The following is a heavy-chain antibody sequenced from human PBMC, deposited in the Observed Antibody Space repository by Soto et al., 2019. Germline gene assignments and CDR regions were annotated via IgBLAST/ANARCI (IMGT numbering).Heavy chain of an antibody. D-gene: IGHD3-16*01. V-gene: IGHV4-31*03. Sequence: PSETLSLTCTVSGGSISSGGYYWSWVRQHPGKGLEWIGYIYYSGSTYYNPSLESRVTISVDTSKNQFSLKLSSVTAADTAVYYCAREGQGGSGLYYYYYGMDVWGQGTTVTVSS. CDR2: IYYSGST. CDR1: GGSISSGGYY. J-gene: IGHJ6*02. CDR3: AREGQGGSGLYYYYYGMDV.